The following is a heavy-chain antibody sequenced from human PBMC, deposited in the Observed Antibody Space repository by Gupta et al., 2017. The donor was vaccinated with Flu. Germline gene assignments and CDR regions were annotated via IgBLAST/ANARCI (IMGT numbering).Heavy chain of an antibody. V-gene: IGHV4-61*02. J-gene: IGHJ4*02. CDR3: ARGLFSNYLFYFDS. Sequence: QIQLQESGPGLLKPSQTLSLTCTTSGASIRDGRYYWSWIRQSAGKGLEWIGRIYTSGNSDYNPALQRRVTISLDTSPNQFSLKLSYVTAADTALYYCARGLFSNYLFYFDSWGRGTLVTVSS. CDR2: IYTSGNS. CDR1: GASIRDGRYY. D-gene: IGHD3-3*02.